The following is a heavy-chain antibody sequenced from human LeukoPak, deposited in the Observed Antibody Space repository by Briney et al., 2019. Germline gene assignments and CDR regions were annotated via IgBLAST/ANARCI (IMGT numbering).Heavy chain of an antibody. CDR3: ARGMTARSMDV. Sequence: SETLSLTCAVYGGSFSGYYWSWIRQPPGKGLEWIGEINHSGSTNYNPSLKSQVTISVDTSKNQFSLKLSSVTAADTAVYYCARGMTARSMDVWGKGTTVTVSS. CDR1: GGSFSGYY. D-gene: IGHD6-6*01. J-gene: IGHJ6*04. V-gene: IGHV4-34*01. CDR2: INHSGST.